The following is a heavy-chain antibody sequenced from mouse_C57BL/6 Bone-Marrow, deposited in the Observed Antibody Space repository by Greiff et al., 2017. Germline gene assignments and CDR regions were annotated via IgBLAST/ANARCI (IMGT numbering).Heavy chain of an antibody. CDR2: IYPRSGNT. D-gene: IGHD1-1*01. CDR3: AREGGFYYGSSYGFDY. Sequence: QVQLQQSGAELARPGASVKLSCKASGYTFTSYGISWVKQRTGQGLEWIGEIYPRSGNTYYNEKFKGKATLTADKSSSTAYMELRSLTSEDSAVYFCAREGGFYYGSSYGFDYWGQGTTLTVSS. J-gene: IGHJ2*01. V-gene: IGHV1-81*01. CDR1: GYTFTSYG.